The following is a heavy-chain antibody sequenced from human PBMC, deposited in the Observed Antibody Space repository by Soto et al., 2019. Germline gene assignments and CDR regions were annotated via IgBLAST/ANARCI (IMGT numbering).Heavy chain of an antibody. CDR1: GGGISSNTAA. Sequence: SPTLSLTCAASGGGISSNTAAWNWFRQSPSRSLEWLGRTYSKSKGNNYYALSVKSRITSNPDTSKNQFSLHLYSVTPEDTAVYYCTGITWFRGMDVWAKGPRSPS. CDR3: TGITWFRGMDV. J-gene: IGHJ6*02. D-gene: IGHD3-10*01. V-gene: IGHV6-1*01. CDR2: TYSKSKGNN.